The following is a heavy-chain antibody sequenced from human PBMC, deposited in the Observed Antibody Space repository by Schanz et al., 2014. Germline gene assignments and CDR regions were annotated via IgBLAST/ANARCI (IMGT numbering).Heavy chain of an antibody. CDR3: ARDQASTH. CDR2: IRPDGSDQ. CDR1: GFTFSNYW. J-gene: IGHJ4*02. Sequence: EVQLVESGGGLVQPGGSLRLSCAASGFTFSNYWMSWVRQAPGKGLEWVAIIRPDGSDQHYVDSVKGRFTISRDNAKSSLYLQMNSLRSEDTAIYFCARDQASTHWGQGTPVTVSS. V-gene: IGHV3-7*01.